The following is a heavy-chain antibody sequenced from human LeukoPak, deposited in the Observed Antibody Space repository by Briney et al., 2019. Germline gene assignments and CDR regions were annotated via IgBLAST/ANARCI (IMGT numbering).Heavy chain of an antibody. V-gene: IGHV3-23*01. CDR3: AKGLGGLYYDFWSGYPYYYGMDV. CDR1: GVTLSSYA. D-gene: IGHD3-3*01. Sequence: GGSLRLSCTASGVTLSSYAMSWARQAPGKGLEWVSGISSSGSGGNTYYADSVKGRFTISRDSSKNTLFLHMNTLRAEDTAIYYCAKGLGGLYYDFWSGYPYYYGMDVWGQGTTVTVSS. J-gene: IGHJ6*02. CDR2: ISSSGSGGNT.